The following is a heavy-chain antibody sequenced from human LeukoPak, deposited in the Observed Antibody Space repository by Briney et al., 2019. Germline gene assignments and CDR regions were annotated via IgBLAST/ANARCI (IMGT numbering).Heavy chain of an antibody. V-gene: IGHV4-59*01. CDR3: ARGPVAGTNVFDY. CDR2: IYCSGST. J-gene: IGHJ4*02. CDR1: GGSISSYY. Sequence: SETLSLTCTVSGGSISSYYWSWIRQPPGKGLEWIGYIYCSGSTNYNPSPKSRVTISVDTSKNQFSLKLSSVTAADTAVYYCARGPVAGTNVFDYWGQGTLVTVSS. D-gene: IGHD6-19*01.